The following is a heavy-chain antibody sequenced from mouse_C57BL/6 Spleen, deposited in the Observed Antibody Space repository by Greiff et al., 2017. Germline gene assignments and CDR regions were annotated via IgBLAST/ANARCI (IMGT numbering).Heavy chain of an antibody. D-gene: IGHD2-4*01. Sequence: VQLQQPGAELVRPGSSVKLSCKASGYTFTSYWMHWVKQRPIQGLEWIGNIDPSDSETHYNQKFKDKATLTVDKSSSTAYMQLSSLTSEDSAVYYCARWDYDKRDYAMDYWGQGTSVTVSS. CDR1: GYTFTSYW. J-gene: IGHJ4*01. CDR2: IDPSDSET. V-gene: IGHV1-52*01. CDR3: ARWDYDKRDYAMDY.